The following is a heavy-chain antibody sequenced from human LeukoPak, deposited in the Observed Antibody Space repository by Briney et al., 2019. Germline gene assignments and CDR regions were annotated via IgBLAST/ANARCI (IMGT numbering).Heavy chain of an antibody. CDR3: ARESAYYDFWSGYSQDMDV. V-gene: IGHV4-61*01. J-gene: IGHJ6*02. CDR2: IYYSGST. CDR1: GGSVSRGNYY. Sequence: PSETLSLTCTVSGGSVSRGNYYWSWIRQPPGKGLEWIGHIYYSGSTNYNPSLKSRVTISVDTSKNQFSLKLSSVTAADTAVYYCARESAYYDFWSGYSQDMDVWGQGTTVTVSS. D-gene: IGHD3-3*01.